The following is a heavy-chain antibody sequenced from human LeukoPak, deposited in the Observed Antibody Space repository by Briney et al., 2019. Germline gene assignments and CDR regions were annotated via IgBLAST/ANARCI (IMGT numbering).Heavy chain of an antibody. CDR3: ARGTARVRYYYYGMDV. Sequence: KPSETLSLTCAVYGGSFSGYYWSWVRQPPGKGLEWIGEINHSGSTNYNPSLKSRVTISVDTSKNQFSLKLSSVTAADTAVYYCARGTARVRYYYYGMDVWGQGTTVTVSS. V-gene: IGHV4-34*01. CDR1: GGSFSGYY. J-gene: IGHJ6*02. D-gene: IGHD3-10*01. CDR2: INHSGST.